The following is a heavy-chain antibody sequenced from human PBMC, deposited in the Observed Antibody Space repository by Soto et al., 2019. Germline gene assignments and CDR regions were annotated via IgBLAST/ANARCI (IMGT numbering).Heavy chain of an antibody. CDR3: TRDSFSPVVSAAIGYYFDY. D-gene: IGHD2-2*01. V-gene: IGHV3-48*04. J-gene: IGHJ4*02. CDR1: GFTFSSYS. Sequence: GGSLRLSCAASGFTFSSYSMNWVRQAPGKGLEWVSYISSSSSTIYYADSVKGRFTISRDNAKNSLYLQMNSLKAEDTAVYYYTRDSFSPVVSAAIGYYFDYWGQVTLVTVSS. CDR2: ISSSSSTI.